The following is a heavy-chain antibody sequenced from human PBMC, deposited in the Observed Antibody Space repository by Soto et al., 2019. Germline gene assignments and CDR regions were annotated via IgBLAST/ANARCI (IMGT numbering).Heavy chain of an antibody. CDR3: ARDPLVGASYYYYYGMDV. J-gene: IGHJ6*02. Sequence: GGSLRLSCAASGFTFSSYWMSWVRQAPGKGLEWVASIKQDGSEKHYVDSVKGRFTISRDNAKNSLYLQMNSLRAEDTAVYYCARDPLVGASYYYYYGMDVWGQGTTVTVSS. CDR2: IKQDGSEK. D-gene: IGHD1-26*01. CDR1: GFTFSSYW. V-gene: IGHV3-7*03.